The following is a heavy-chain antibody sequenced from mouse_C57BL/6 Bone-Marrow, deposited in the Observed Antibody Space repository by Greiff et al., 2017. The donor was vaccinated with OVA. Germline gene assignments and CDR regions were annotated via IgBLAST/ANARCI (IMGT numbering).Heavy chain of an antibody. CDR2: IYPRSGNT. CDR1: GYTFTSYG. Sequence: VKLMESGAELARPGASVKLSCKASGYTFTSYGISWVKQRPGQGLEWIGEIYPRSGNTYYNEKFKGKATLTADKSSSTAYMELRILTSEDSAVYFWARYYGSSYVGYYYAMDYWGQGTSVTVSS. D-gene: IGHD1-1*01. CDR3: ARYYGSSYVGYYYAMDY. J-gene: IGHJ4*01. V-gene: IGHV1-81*01.